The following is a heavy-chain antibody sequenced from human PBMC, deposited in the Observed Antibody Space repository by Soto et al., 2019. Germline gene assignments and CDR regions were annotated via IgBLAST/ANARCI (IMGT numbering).Heavy chain of an antibody. J-gene: IGHJ6*02. CDR2: ISAYNGNT. CDR1: GYTFTSYG. D-gene: IGHD6-13*01. Sequence: GASVKVSCKASGYTFTSYGISWVRQAPGQGLEWMGWISAYNGNTNYAQKLQGRVTMTTDTSTSTAYMELRSLRSDDTAVYYCARDGQQLDPLDYYYYGMDVWGQGTTVTVSS. CDR3: ARDGQQLDPLDYYYYGMDV. V-gene: IGHV1-18*04.